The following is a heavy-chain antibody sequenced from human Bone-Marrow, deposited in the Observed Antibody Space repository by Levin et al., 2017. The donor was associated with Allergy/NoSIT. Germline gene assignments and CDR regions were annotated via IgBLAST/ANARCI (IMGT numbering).Heavy chain of an antibody. D-gene: IGHD6-19*01. Sequence: GGSLRLSCAASGFTFSSYAMSWVRQAPGKGLEWVSAISGSGGSTYYADSVKGRFTISRDNSKNTLYLQMSSLRAEDTAVYYCAKVGRVAGIFDYWGQGTLVTVSS. CDR2: ISGSGGST. J-gene: IGHJ4*02. V-gene: IGHV3-23*01. CDR1: GFTFSSYA. CDR3: AKVGRVAGIFDY.